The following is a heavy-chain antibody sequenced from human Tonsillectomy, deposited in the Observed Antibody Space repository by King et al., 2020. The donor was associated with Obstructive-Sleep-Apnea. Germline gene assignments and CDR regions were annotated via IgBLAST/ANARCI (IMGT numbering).Heavy chain of an antibody. Sequence: VQLVESGGGLVQPGGSLRLSCAASRFSFSQYSLNWVRQAPGKGLEWISSIAPWSDQYYSDSVKGRIPITRDNAKNSVYLHMNDLRADDTAVYYCARDSSWVFDFWGQGTLVTVSS. V-gene: IGHV3-48*04. CDR2: IAPWSDQ. CDR1: RFSFSQYS. J-gene: IGHJ4*02. D-gene: IGHD3-16*01. CDR3: ARDSSWVFDF.